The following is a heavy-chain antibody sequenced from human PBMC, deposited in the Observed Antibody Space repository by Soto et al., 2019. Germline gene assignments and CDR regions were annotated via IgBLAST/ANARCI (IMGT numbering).Heavy chain of an antibody. Sequence: SETLSLTCTVSGGSISSYYWSWIRQPPGEGLEWIGYIYYSGSTNYNPSLKSRVTISVDTSKNQFSLKLSSVTAADTAVYYCARYLRGSGIYYSRGQGTLVTVSS. CDR1: GGSISSYY. CDR3: ARYLRGSGIYYS. J-gene: IGHJ4*02. V-gene: IGHV4-59*01. D-gene: IGHD3-10*01. CDR2: IYYSGST.